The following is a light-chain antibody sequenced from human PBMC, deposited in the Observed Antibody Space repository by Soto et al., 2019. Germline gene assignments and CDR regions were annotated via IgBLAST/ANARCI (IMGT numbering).Light chain of an antibody. CDR3: TSYAGSNNYV. Sequence: QCVLGHPPSAAGSPGHSVAISCTGTSSDVGGYNYVSWYQQYPGKAPKLMIYEVTKRPSGVPDRFSGSKSGNTASLTVSGLQADDEADYYCTSYAGSNNYVFGTGTKVTVL. J-gene: IGLJ1*01. V-gene: IGLV2-8*01. CDR2: EVT. CDR1: SSDVGGYNY.